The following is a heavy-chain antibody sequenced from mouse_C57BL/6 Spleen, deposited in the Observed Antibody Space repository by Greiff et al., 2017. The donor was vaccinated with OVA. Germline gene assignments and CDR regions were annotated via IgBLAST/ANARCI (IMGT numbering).Heavy chain of an antibody. D-gene: IGHD3-3*01. CDR1: GYTFTDYE. V-gene: IGHV1-15*01. CDR3: TGKGYYFDY. J-gene: IGHJ2*01. Sequence: QVQLKESGAELVRPGASVTLSCKASGYTFTDYEMHWVKQTPVHGLEWIGAIDPETGGTAYNQKFKGKAILTADKSSSPAYMELRSLTSEDSAVYYCTGKGYYFDYWGQGTTLTVSS. CDR2: IDPETGGT.